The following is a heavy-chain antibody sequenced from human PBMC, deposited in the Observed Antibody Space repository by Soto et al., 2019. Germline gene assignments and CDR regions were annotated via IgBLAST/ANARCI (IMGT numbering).Heavy chain of an antibody. D-gene: IGHD2-15*01. V-gene: IGHV1-46*01. CDR1: GYTFTSYS. CDR2: INPSGSST. CDR3: ARDREGLKDIVVVGAADYGLDG. J-gene: IGHJ6*02. Sequence: GASVKVSCKASGYTFTSYSMHWVRQAPGQGLEWMGIINPSGSSTSYAQKFQGRVTMTRDTSTSTVYMGLSSLRSEDTAVYYCARDREGLKDIVVVGAADYGLDGWGQGTTVTVSS.